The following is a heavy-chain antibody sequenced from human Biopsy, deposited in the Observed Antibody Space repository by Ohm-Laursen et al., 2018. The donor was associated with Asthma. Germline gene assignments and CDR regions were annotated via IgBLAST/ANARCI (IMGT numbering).Heavy chain of an antibody. J-gene: IGHJ5*02. D-gene: IGHD2-2*01. V-gene: IGHV3-30*03. Sequence: SLRLSCAASGFTFSSYGMHWVRQAPGKGLKWVAVISYDGSNKYYADSVKGRFTISRDNSKNTLYLQMNSLRAEDTAVYYCARDEAVVVPAAIPGNWFDPWGQGTLVTVSS. CDR2: ISYDGSNK. CDR1: GFTFSSYG. CDR3: ARDEAVVVPAAIPGNWFDP.